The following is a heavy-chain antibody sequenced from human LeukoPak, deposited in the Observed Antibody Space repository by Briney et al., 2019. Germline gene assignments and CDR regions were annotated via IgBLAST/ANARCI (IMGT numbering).Heavy chain of an antibody. Sequence: GRSLRLSCAASGITFSSYAMHWVRQAPGKGLEWVAVISYDGSNKYYADSVKGRFTISRDNSKNTLYLQMNSLRAEDTAGYYCARVMGRYCSSTSCYVDYWGQGTLVTVSS. CDR3: ARVMGRYCSSTSCYVDY. V-gene: IGHV3-30*04. D-gene: IGHD2-2*01. J-gene: IGHJ4*02. CDR1: GITFSSYA. CDR2: ISYDGSNK.